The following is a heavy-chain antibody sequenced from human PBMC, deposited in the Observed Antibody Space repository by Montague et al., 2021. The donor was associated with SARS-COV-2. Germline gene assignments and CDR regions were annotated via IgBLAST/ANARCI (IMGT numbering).Heavy chain of an antibody. Sequence: SETLSLTCSVSGGSISSYYWSWIRQSPGKELEWIGYIFHSGITDYNPSLKSRVTISVDMSKNQFSPQLNSVTAADSAVYYCARTEYNWNDWFDPWGQGTLVSVSS. CDR3: ARTEYNWNDWFDP. J-gene: IGHJ5*02. CDR1: GGSISSYY. CDR2: IFHSGIT. V-gene: IGHV4-59*13. D-gene: IGHD1-20*01.